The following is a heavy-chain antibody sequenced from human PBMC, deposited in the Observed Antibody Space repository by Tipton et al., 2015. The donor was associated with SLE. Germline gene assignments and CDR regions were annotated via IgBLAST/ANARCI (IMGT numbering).Heavy chain of an antibody. Sequence: TLSLTCTVSGGSISSYYWSWIRQPAGKGLEWIGRIYTSGSTNYNPSLKSRVTMSVDTSKDQFSLKLSSVTAADTAVYYCARGGWSGYPGDAFDIWGQGTMATVSS. CDR1: GGSISSYY. CDR3: ARGGWSGYPGDAFDI. D-gene: IGHD3-3*01. CDR2: IYTSGST. V-gene: IGHV4-4*07. J-gene: IGHJ3*02.